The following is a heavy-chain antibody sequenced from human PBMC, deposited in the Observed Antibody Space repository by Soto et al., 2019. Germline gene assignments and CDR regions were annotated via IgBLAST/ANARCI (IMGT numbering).Heavy chain of an antibody. Sequence: EVQLVESGGGLVQPGGSLRLSCAASGFTFSSYWMSWVRQAPGKGLEWVAIIKQDGSEKYYVDSVKGRFTISRDNAKNSLYLQINSLRAEDTAVYYCARIGTGWYFDLWGRGTLVTVSS. CDR3: ARIGTGWYFDL. V-gene: IGHV3-7*01. CDR1: GFTFSSYW. D-gene: IGHD3-10*01. J-gene: IGHJ2*01. CDR2: IKQDGSEK.